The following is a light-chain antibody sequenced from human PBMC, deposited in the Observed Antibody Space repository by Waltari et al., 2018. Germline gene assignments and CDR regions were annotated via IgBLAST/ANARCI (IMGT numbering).Light chain of an antibody. J-gene: IGKJ1*01. CDR2: HTS. Sequence: EIMLTQSPGTVSLSPGDRATLSCKASQSIVKYLAWYQQKPGQAPRLLIYHTSIRATGIPDRFSGSGSETDFSLTISRLEPEEFAVYYCQHYVRLPATFGQGTNVEIK. CDR3: QHYVRLPAT. CDR1: QSIVKY. V-gene: IGKV3-20*01.